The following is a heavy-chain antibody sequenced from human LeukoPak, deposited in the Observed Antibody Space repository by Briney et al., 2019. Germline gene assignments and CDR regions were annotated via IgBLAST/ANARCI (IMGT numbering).Heavy chain of an antibody. D-gene: IGHD3-3*01. Sequence: ASVKVSCKASGYTFTSYGISWVRQAPGQGLERMGWISAYNGNTNYAQKLQGRVTMTTDTSTSTAYMELRSLRSDDTAVYYCARVHTDYDFWTGHYYYYGMDVWGQGTTVTVSS. CDR1: GYTFTSYG. V-gene: IGHV1-18*01. CDR3: ARVHTDYDFWTGHYYYYGMDV. CDR2: ISAYNGNT. J-gene: IGHJ6*02.